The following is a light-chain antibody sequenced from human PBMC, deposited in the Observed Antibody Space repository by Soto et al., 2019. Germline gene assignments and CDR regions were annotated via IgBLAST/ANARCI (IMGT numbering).Light chain of an antibody. J-gene: IGLJ1*01. CDR2: EVS. Sequence: QSALTQPASVSGSLGQSITISCAETSSDVGGYNYVSWYQQHPGKAPKLMIYEVSNRPSGVSHRFSGSKSGTTASLTISGLQAEDEADYYCSSYTSSSALVFGTGTKVTVL. V-gene: IGLV2-14*01. CDR1: SSDVGGYNY. CDR3: SSYTSSSALV.